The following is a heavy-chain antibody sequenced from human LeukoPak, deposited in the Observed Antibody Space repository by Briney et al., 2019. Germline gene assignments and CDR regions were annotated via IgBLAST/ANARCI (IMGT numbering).Heavy chain of an antibody. Sequence: GRSLRLSCAASGFTFSSYAMHWVRQAPGKGLEWVAVISYDGSNKYYADSVKGRITISRDNSKNMLYLQMNSLRAEDTAVYHCARASGGYYDSSGSFDYWGQGTLVTVSS. V-gene: IGHV3-30*14. D-gene: IGHD3-22*01. CDR2: ISYDGSNK. CDR1: GFTFSSYA. J-gene: IGHJ4*02. CDR3: ARASGGYYDSSGSFDY.